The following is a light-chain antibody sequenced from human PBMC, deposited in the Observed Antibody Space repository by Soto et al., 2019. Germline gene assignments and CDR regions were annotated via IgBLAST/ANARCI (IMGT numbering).Light chain of an antibody. J-gene: IGLJ2*01. CDR3: LSFASSLSVV. CDR1: SSNIGAGYD. V-gene: IGLV1-40*01. Sequence: QSVLTQPPSVSGAPGQRVTISCNGSSSNIGAGYDVHWYQQLPGRAPKLLIYGNTNRPSGVPDRFSGSKSGTSASLAITGLQAEDEADYYCLSFASSLSVVFGGGTKVTV. CDR2: GNT.